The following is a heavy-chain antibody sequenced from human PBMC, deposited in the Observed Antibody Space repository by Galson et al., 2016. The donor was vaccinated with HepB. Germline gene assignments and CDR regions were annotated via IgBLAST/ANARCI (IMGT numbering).Heavy chain of an antibody. CDR3: AKVRLMTINYAMDV. D-gene: IGHD4/OR15-4a*01. J-gene: IGHJ6*02. CDR1: GVTFSRYA. V-gene: IGHV3-23*01. Sequence: SLRLSCAVSGVTFSRYAMSWVRQAPGKGLEWISGVSGSGVRTYYADSVTGRFRVSRDNSKNTLYLQMNSLRAEDTAVYYCAKVRLMTINYAMDVWGQGTTVTVSS. CDR2: VSGSGVRT.